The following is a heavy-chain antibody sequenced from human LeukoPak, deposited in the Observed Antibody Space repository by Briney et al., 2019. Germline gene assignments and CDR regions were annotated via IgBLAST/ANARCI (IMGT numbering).Heavy chain of an antibody. CDR2: ISSSSSTI. D-gene: IGHD1-26*01. CDR1: GFTFSSYS. J-gene: IGHJ4*02. CDR3: ARRDFSGNYYVDY. Sequence: GGSLRLSCAASGFTFSSYSMNWVRQAPGKGLEWVSYISSSSSTIYYADSVKGRFTISRDNAKNSLYLQMNSLRAEDTAVYYCARRDFSGNYYVDYWGQGTLVTVSS. V-gene: IGHV3-48*04.